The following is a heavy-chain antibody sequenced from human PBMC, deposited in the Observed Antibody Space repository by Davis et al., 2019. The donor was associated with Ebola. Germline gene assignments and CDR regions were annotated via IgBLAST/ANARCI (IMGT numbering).Heavy chain of an antibody. Sequence: AASVKVSCKASGYTFTSYAMHWVRQAPGQRLEWMGWINAGNGNTKYSQKFQGRVTITRDTSASTAYMELSSLRSEDTSVYYCARDRGGEYYFDFWGQGTLVPVS. CDR2: INAGNGNT. CDR3: ARDRGGEYYFDF. J-gene: IGHJ4*02. V-gene: IGHV1-3*01. CDR1: GYTFTSYA. D-gene: IGHD3-10*01.